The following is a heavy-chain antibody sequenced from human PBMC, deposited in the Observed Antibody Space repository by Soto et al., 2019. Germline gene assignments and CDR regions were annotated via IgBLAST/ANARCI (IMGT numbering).Heavy chain of an antibody. J-gene: IGHJ4*02. CDR3: AKMAWLGDPPGGDF. CDR1: GFTFRKSV. V-gene: IGHV3-23*01. CDR2: ISATGTIS. Sequence: VQLLESGGGFIQPGGSLGLSCAASGFTFRKSVMAWVRQAPGKGLEWVSAISATGTISFYGDSVKGRFTVSRDNSKDTLYLHMGSLRADDTALYYCAKMAWLGDPPGGDFWGQGTLVTVSS. D-gene: IGHD3-10*01.